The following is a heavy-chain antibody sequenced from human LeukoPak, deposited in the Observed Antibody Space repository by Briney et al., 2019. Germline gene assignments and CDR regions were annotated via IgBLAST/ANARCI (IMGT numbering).Heavy chain of an antibody. CDR1: GFTVSSNY. J-gene: IGHJ4*02. Sequence: GGSLRLSCAASGFTVSSNYMSWVRQAPGKGLEWVSIIYSGGSTYYADSVKDRFTISRDNSKNTLYLQMNSLRAEDTAMYYCARGCFDRSGEFDYWGQGTMVTVSS. V-gene: IGHV3-66*01. CDR3: ARGCFDRSGEFDY. CDR2: IYSGGST. D-gene: IGHD3-22*01.